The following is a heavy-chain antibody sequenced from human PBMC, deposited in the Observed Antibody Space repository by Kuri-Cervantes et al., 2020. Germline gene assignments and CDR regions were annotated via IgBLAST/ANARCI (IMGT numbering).Heavy chain of an antibody. CDR3: AKGHRYGMDV. Sequence: GGSLRLSCAASGFTSSSYSMNWVRQAPGKGLEWVSYISSSSSTIYYADSVKGRFTISRDNAKNSLYLQMNSLRAEGTAVYYCAKGHRYGMDVWGQGTTVTVSS. CDR2: ISSSSSTI. CDR1: GFTSSSYS. V-gene: IGHV3-48*01. J-gene: IGHJ6*02. D-gene: IGHD2-21*01.